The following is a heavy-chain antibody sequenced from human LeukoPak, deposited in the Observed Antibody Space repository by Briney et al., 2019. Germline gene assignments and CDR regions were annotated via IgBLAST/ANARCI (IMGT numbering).Heavy chain of an antibody. CDR2: IYPGDSDT. V-gene: IGHV5-51*01. D-gene: IGHD6-19*01. CDR3: ARGGTISSGWIDAFDM. CDR1: GYSFTSYW. J-gene: IGHJ3*02. Sequence: GESLKISCKGSGYSFTSYWIGWVRQMPGKGLEWMGIIYPGDSDTRYSPSFQGQVTISGDKSISTAYLQWSSLKASDTAVYYCARGGTISSGWIDAFDMWGRGTLVIVSS.